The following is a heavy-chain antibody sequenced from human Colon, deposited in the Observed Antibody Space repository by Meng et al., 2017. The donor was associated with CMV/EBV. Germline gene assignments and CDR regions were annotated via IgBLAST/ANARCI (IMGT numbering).Heavy chain of an antibody. V-gene: IGHV3-33*06. CDR3: AKDFWRGYYQGYFDY. Sequence: GGSLRLSCAASGLTFSSYGMHWVRQAPGKGLEWVAVIWFDGTYKYYSDSVEGRFTISRDNSKNTLYLQMNSLRAEDTAVYYCAKDFWRGYYQGYFDYWGQGTLVTVSS. CDR2: IWFDGTYK. D-gene: IGHD3-3*01. J-gene: IGHJ4*02. CDR1: GLTFSSYG.